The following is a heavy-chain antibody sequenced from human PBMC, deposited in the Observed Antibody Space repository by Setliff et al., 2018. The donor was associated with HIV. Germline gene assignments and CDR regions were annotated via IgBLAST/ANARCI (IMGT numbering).Heavy chain of an antibody. CDR1: EFTLSDYH. D-gene: IGHD4-17*01. CDR2: IRSRSNSHAT. V-gene: IGHV3-73*01. CDR3: ATIYDYGDYDHDF. Sequence: GGSLRLSCTASEFTLSDYHMTWVRQPPGKGLECVGRIRSRSNSHATVYAAAVRGRSTISRDDSKNTAYLQMNSLKTEDTAMYYCATIYDYGDYDHDFWGQGTLVTVSS. J-gene: IGHJ4*02.